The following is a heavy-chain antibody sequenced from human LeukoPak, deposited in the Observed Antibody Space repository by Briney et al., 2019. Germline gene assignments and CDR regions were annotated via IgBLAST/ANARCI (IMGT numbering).Heavy chain of an antibody. D-gene: IGHD2-21*01. J-gene: IGHJ3*02. CDR1: ALTFSNVW. V-gene: IGHV3-15*01. Sequence: GGSLRLSCAASALTFSNVWMHWVRQAPGKGLEWVGRITKEADGGTTDYAAPVKGRFTISRDDSKNTLYLQMNSLKIEDTAVYYCTTGRPYCGGDCYHAFDSWGQGTVVTVSS. CDR2: ITKEADGGTT. CDR3: TTGRPYCGGDCYHAFDS.